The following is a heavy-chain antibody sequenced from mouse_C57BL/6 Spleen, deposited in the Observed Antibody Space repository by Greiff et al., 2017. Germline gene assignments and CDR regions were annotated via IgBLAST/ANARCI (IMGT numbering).Heavy chain of an antibody. CDR1: GYTFTSYW. D-gene: IGHD1-1*01. CDR3: ARGGIYYYSSSTVWNYFDY. CDR2: IDPSDSYT. J-gene: IGHJ2*01. Sequence: QVQLQQPGAELVMPGASVKLSCKASGYTFTSYWMHWVKQRPGQGLEWIGEIDPSDSYTNYNQKFKGKSTLTVDKSSSTAYMQLSRLTSEDSAVYYCARGGIYYYSSSTVWNYFDYWGQGTTLTVSS. V-gene: IGHV1-69*01.